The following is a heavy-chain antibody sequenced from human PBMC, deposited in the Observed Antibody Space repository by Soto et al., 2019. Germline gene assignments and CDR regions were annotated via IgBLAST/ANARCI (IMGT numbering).Heavy chain of an antibody. CDR1: GFSFSTED. J-gene: IGHJ4*02. CDR2: ISGSGDTI. V-gene: IGHV3-48*03. D-gene: IGHD3-3*01. CDR3: ARAPFCDY. Sequence: EVQLVESGGGLVQPGGSLRLSCAAAGFSFSTEDMSWVRQAPGKGLEWLSYISGSGDTIYYADSVKGRFTISRDNARNSLSLQMNSLRAEDTAVYYCARAPFCDYWGQGTLVTVSS.